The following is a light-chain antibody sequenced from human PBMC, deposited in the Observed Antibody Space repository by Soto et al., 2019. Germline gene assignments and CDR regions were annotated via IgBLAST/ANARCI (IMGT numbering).Light chain of an antibody. J-gene: IGKJ2*02. CDR2: DAS. CDR1: QNISSY. CDR3: QQRSTWPGT. V-gene: IGKV3-11*01. Sequence: EIVLTHSPATLSLSPCERASFSFRASQNISSYLAWYQQKPGQAPRLLIFDASNRATDIPARFGGSGSGTDFTLTISSLEPEDFAVYYCQQRSTWPGTFGQGTKVDIK.